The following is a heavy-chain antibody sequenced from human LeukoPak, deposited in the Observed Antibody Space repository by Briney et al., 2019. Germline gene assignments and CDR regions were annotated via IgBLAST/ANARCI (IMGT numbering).Heavy chain of an antibody. D-gene: IGHD5-12*01. J-gene: IGHJ6*03. CDR3: ASGYSGYDYSQSWGYYYYYYMDV. Sequence: SQTLSLTCTVSGGSISSGSYYWSWIRQPAGKGLEWIGRIYTSGSTNYNPSLKSRVTISVDTSKNQFSLKLSSVTAADTAVYYCASGYSGYDYSQSWGYYYYYYMDVWGKGTTVTVSS. CDR1: GGSISSGSYY. V-gene: IGHV4-61*02. CDR2: IYTSGST.